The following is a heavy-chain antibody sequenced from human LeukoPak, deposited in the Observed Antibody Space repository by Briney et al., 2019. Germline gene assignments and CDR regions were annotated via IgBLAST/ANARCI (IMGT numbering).Heavy chain of an antibody. CDR3: AKDVGKWESLHFFDY. Sequence: GGSLRLSCLTSGFTLSTNAMSWVRQAPGKGLGWVSGISGSGASTYYADSVKGRFTISRDDSRNTLYLQMNSLRGDDTAVYYCAKDVGKWESLHFFDYWGQGTLVTVSS. CDR2: ISGSGAST. V-gene: IGHV3-23*01. J-gene: IGHJ4*02. CDR1: GFTLSTNA. D-gene: IGHD1-26*01.